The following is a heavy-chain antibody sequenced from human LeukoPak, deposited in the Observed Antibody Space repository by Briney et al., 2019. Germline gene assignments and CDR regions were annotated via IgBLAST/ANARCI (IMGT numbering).Heavy chain of an antibody. CDR3: ASPGGESYGDYGGFDY. CDR1: GFTVSSNY. Sequence: GGSLRLSCAASGFTVSSNYMSWVRQAPGKGLEWVSVIYSGGSTYYADSVKGRLTISRDNSKNTLYLQMNSLRAEDTAVYYCASPGGESYGDYGGFDYWGQGTLVTVSS. CDR2: IYSGGST. D-gene: IGHD4-17*01. J-gene: IGHJ4*02. V-gene: IGHV3-53*01.